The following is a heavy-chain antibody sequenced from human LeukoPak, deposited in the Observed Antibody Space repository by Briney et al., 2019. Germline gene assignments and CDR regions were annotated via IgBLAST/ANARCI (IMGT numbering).Heavy chain of an antibody. CDR3: ARDEPLLWFGELFDY. D-gene: IGHD3-10*01. CDR1: GFTFSSYW. CDR2: IKQDGSEK. J-gene: IGHJ4*02. V-gene: IGHV3-7*01. Sequence: GGSLRLSCAASGFTFSSYWMSWVRQAPGKGLEWVANIKQDGSEKYYVDSVKGRFTISRDNAKNSLYLQMNSLRAEDTAVYYCARDEPLLWFGELFDYWGQGTLVTVSS.